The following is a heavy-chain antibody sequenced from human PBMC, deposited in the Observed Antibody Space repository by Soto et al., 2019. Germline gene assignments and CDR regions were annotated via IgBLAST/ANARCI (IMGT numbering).Heavy chain of an antibody. D-gene: IGHD3-22*01. CDR3: ARSGSGWYNWFGP. V-gene: IGHV3-33*01. J-gene: IGHJ5*02. Sequence: QVQLVESGGGVVQPGTSLRLSCAASGFSFSSYGMHWVRQAPGKGLEWLTVISIDGNDKNYGDSVKGRFIVSRDNSKNTLYLQMNTLRAEDTAVYYCARSGSGWYNWFGPWGQGTLVTVSS. CDR2: ISIDGNDK. CDR1: GFSFSSYG.